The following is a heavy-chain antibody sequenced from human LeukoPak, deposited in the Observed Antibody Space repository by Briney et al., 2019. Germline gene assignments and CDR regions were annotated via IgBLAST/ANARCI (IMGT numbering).Heavy chain of an antibody. CDR1: EYTFTSYG. D-gene: IGHD3-22*01. J-gene: IGHJ3*02. CDR2: ISAYNGNA. Sequence: ASVKVSCKASEYTFTSYGISWVRQAPGQGLEWMGWISAYNGNADYAQKVQGRVTMTTDTSTNTVYMELRSLTSDDTAVYYCARDRRALSVIVVLNRPPLDIWSQGTMVTVSS. CDR3: ARDRRALSVIVVLNRPPLDI. V-gene: IGHV1-18*01.